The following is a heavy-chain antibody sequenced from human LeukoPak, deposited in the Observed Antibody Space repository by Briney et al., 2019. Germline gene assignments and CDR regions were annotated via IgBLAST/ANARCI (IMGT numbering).Heavy chain of an antibody. D-gene: IGHD5-18*01. V-gene: IGHV3-21*01. Sequence: GGSLRLSCAASGFTFSSYSMYWVRQAPGKGLEWVSSISSSSSYIYYADSVKGRFTISRDNAKNSLYLQMNSLRAEDTAVYYCARDPPPVDTAMVMLSYLDYWGQGTLVTVSS. CDR2: ISSSSSYI. CDR3: ARDPPPVDTAMVMLSYLDY. CDR1: GFTFSSYS. J-gene: IGHJ4*02.